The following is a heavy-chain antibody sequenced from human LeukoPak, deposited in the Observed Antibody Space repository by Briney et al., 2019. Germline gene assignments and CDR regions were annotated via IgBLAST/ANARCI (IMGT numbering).Heavy chain of an antibody. CDR1: GYTFTSYG. CDR2: MNPNSGNT. Sequence: ASVKVSCKASGYTFTSYGINWVRQATGQGLEWMGWMNPNSGNTGYAQKFQGRVTMTRNTSISTAYMELSSLRSEDTAVYYCARVRGYSSGWYYYYYYMDVWGKGTTVTVSS. V-gene: IGHV1-8*02. D-gene: IGHD6-19*01. J-gene: IGHJ6*03. CDR3: ARVRGYSSGWYYYYYYMDV.